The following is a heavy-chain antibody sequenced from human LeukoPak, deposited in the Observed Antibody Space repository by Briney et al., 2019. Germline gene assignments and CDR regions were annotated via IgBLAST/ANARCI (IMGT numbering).Heavy chain of an antibody. V-gene: IGHV1-69*01. CDR3: ARGPITTRSHFDY. Sequence: SVKVSCKASGGTFSSYAISWVRQAPGQGLEWMGGIIPIFATANYEQKFQGRVTITADESTSTAYMELSSLRSEDTAVYYCARGPITTRSHFDYWGQGTLVTVSS. CDR2: IIPIFATA. CDR1: GGTFSSYA. J-gene: IGHJ4*02. D-gene: IGHD3-22*01.